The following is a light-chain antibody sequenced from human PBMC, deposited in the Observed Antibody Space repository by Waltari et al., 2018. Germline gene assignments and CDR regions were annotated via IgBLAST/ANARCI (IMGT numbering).Light chain of an antibody. J-gene: IGLJ2*01. V-gene: IGLV2-23*02. CDR2: EVN. CDR1: NNDIGRYNL. CDR3: CSYAGTPRVV. Sequence: QSALTQPASVSGSPGQSITITCTGTNNDIGRYNLFSWYQQHPGKAPKVIIFEVNKRTSGSSNRFSGSKSGNTASLTVSGHHPDDEADYYCCSYAGTPRVVFGGGTKLTVL.